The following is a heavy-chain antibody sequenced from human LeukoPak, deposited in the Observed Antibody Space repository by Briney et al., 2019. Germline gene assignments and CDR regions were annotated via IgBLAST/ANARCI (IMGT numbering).Heavy chain of an antibody. J-gene: IGHJ4*02. CDR3: ARGIYYGDYVYYFDY. V-gene: IGHV1-69*04. CDR2: IIPILGIA. D-gene: IGHD4-17*01. CDR1: GGTFSSYA. Sequence: SVKVSCKASGGTFSSYAISWVRQAPGQGLEWMGRIIPILGIANYAQKFQGRVTITADKSTSTAYMELSSLRSEDTAVYYCARGIYYGDYVYYFDYWGQGTLVTISS.